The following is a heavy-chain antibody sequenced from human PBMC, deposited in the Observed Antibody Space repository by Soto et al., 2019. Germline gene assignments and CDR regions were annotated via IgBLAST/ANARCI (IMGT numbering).Heavy chain of an antibody. V-gene: IGHV3-21*01. Sequence: EVQLVESGGGLVKPGGSLRLSCAASGFTFSSYSMNWVRQAPGKGLEWVSSISSSSSYIYYADSVKGRFTISRDNAKNPLYRQMNSLRAEDTAVYYCARDGYCSGGSCYSFAFDIWGQGTMVTVSS. D-gene: IGHD2-15*01. CDR1: GFTFSSYS. J-gene: IGHJ3*02. CDR3: ARDGYCSGGSCYSFAFDI. CDR2: ISSSSSYI.